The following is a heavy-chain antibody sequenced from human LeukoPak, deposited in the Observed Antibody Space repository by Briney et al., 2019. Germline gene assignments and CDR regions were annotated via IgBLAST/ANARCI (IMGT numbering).Heavy chain of an antibody. V-gene: IGHV4-59*01. J-gene: IGHJ6*03. CDR1: GGSISSYY. D-gene: IGHD3-10*01. CDR3: ARVLDYYGSGSYPAYYYYMDV. CDR2: IYYSGST. Sequence: PSGTLSLTCTVSGGSISSYYWSWLRQPPGKGLEWIGYIYYSGSTNYNPSLKSRVTISVDTSKNQFSLKLSSVTAADTAVYYCARVLDYYGSGSYPAYYYYMDVWGKGTTVTVSS.